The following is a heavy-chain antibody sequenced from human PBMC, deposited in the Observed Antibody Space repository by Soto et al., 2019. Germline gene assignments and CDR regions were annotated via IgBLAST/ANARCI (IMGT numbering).Heavy chain of an antibody. D-gene: IGHD1-1*01. CDR2: IYYSGST. Sequence: QVQLQESGPGLVKPSETLSLTCTVSGGSISSYYWSWIRQPPGKGLEWIGYIYYSGSTNYNPSLKXRXTXSLXTSKNQFSRKLSSVTAADTAVYYCAREGTTVDSYYYYGMDVWGQGTTVTVSS. J-gene: IGHJ6*02. CDR3: AREGTTVDSYYYYGMDV. CDR1: GGSISSYY. V-gene: IGHV4-59*01.